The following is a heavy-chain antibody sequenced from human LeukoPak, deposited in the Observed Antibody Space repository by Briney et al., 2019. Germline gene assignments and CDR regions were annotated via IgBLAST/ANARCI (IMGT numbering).Heavy chain of an antibody. CDR1: GFTINSFA. V-gene: IGHV3-30*18. CDR3: AKDGRGSYAEYYYYGIDV. D-gene: IGHD1-26*01. Sequence: GGSLRLSCAASGFTINSFAMYWVRQAPGKGLEWVALISYDGSNKYYPDSVKGRFTISRDNSENTLYLQMDSLRVEDTAVYYCAKDGRGSYAEYYYYGIDVWSQGTTVTVSS. CDR2: ISYDGSNK. J-gene: IGHJ6*02.